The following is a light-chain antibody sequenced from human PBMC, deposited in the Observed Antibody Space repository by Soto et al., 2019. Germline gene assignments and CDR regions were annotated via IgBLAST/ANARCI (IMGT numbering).Light chain of an antibody. Sequence: QSVLTQPPSVSGAPGQRVTISCTGSSSNIGAGYDVHWYQQLPGRAPKLLIYGSSNRPSGVPDRISGSKSGTSASLAITGLQAEDVADYYCQSYDNNLSGGVFGGGTKLTVL. CDR1: SSNIGAGYD. V-gene: IGLV1-40*01. CDR3: QSYDNNLSGGV. J-gene: IGLJ3*02. CDR2: GSS.